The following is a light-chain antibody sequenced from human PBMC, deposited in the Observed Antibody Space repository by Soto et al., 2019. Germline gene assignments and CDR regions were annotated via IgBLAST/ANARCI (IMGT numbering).Light chain of an antibody. J-gene: IGKJ1*01. V-gene: IGKV3-15*01. CDR3: QQYNNWPSWT. Sequence: EIVMTQSPATLSVSPGERATLSCRASQSVSSNLVWYQQKPGQPPRLLIYDPSTRATGIPARFSGSGSGTEFTPTISSLQSEDFAVYYCQQYNNWPSWTFGRGTKVEIK. CDR1: QSVSSN. CDR2: DPS.